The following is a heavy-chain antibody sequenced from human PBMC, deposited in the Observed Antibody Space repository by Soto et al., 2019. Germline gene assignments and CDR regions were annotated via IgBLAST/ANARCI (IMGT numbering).Heavy chain of an antibody. Sequence: GGSLRLSCAASGFTFSSYAMHWVRQAPGKGLEWVSHINSTGSTKNYADSVKGRFTISRDDANNTLYLQMNSLRVEDTAVYYWAGRVSNVGDPYDYYARHAWGQGTTVTVSS. D-gene: IGHD3-10*02. CDR3: AGRVSNVGDPYDYYARHA. J-gene: IGHJ6*02. CDR2: INSTGSTK. CDR1: GFTFSSYA. V-gene: IGHV3-48*01.